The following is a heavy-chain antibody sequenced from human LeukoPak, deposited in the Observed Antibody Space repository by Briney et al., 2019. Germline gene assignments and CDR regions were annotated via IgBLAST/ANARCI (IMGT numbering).Heavy chain of an antibody. V-gene: IGHV1-18*01. CDR3: ARDVQLVAFDI. CDR1: GGTFSSYA. Sequence: GSSVKVSCKASGGTFSSYAISLVRQAPGQGLEWMGWISAYNGNTNYAQKLQGRVTMTTDTSTSTAYMELRSLRSDDTAVYYCARDVQLVAFDIWGQGTMVTVSS. J-gene: IGHJ3*02. CDR2: ISAYNGNT.